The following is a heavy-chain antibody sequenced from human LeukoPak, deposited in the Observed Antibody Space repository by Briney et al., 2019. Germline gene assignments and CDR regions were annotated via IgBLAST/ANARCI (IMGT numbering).Heavy chain of an antibody. Sequence: GGSLRLSCAASGFTVSSNYMSWVRQAPGKGLEWVSVIYSGGSTYYADSVKGRFTISRDNSKNTLYLQMNSLRAEDTAVYYCARVIVRSRIWFDPWGQGTLVTVSS. CDR3: ARVIVRSRIWFDP. CDR1: GFTVSSNY. V-gene: IGHV3-66*01. J-gene: IGHJ5*02. CDR2: IYSGGST. D-gene: IGHD1-26*01.